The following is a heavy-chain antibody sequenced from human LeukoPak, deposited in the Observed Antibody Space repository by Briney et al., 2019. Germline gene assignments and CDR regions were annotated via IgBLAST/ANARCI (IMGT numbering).Heavy chain of an antibody. V-gene: IGHV4-31*03. CDR1: GGSISSGGYY. CDR3: ARSDFWSGCLDY. CDR2: IYYSGST. J-gene: IGHJ4*02. D-gene: IGHD3-3*01. Sequence: SQTLSLTCTVSGGSISSGGYYWSWIRQHPGKGLEWIGYIYYSGSTYYNPSLKSRVTISVDTSKNQFSLKLSSVTAADTAVYYCARSDFWSGCLDYWGQGTLVTVSS.